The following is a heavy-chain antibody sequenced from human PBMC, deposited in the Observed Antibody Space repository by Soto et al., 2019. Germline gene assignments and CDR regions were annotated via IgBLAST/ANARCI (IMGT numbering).Heavy chain of an antibody. Sequence: NPSETLSLTCSVPDCPLSSRAYSWSWIRQPLGKGVEWSAPILHSGSTYYDPSLKSRVSISLDRSKTPFSLNLISVTAADTAVYYCARAGDITHPFDHWGRGTLVTVSS. D-gene: IGHD3-16*01. V-gene: IGHV4-30-2*01. J-gene: IGHJ4*02. CDR3: ARAGDITHPFDH. CDR2: ILHSGST. CDR1: DCPLSSRAYS.